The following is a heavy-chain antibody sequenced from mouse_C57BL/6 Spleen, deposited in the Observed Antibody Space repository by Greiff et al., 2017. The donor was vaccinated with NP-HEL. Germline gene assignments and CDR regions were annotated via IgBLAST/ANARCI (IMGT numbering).Heavy chain of an antibody. D-gene: IGHD1-1*01. J-gene: IGHJ2*01. Sequence: QVQLQQPGAELVRPGTSVKLSCKASGYTFTSYWMHWVKQRPGQGLEWIGVIDPSDSYTNYNHKFKGKATLTVDTSSSTAYMQLSSLTSEDSAVYYCARDYGTPYYLDYWGQGTTLTVSS. CDR3: ARDYGTPYYLDY. V-gene: IGHV1-59*01. CDR2: IDPSDSYT. CDR1: GYTFTSYW.